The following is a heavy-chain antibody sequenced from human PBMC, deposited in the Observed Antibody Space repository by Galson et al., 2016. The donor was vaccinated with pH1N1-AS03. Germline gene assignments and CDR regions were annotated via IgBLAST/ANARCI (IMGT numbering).Heavy chain of an antibody. CDR3: ARDANYDFWSGHDAFDI. V-gene: IGHV1-69*06. CDR1: GGTFSSYA. J-gene: IGHJ3*02. D-gene: IGHD3-3*01. Sequence: SVKVSCKASGGTFSSYAISWVRQAPGQGLEWMGGIIAMFGTANYAQKVQGGVTITADKSTSTAYMELSSLRSEDTAVYYCARDANYDFWSGHDAFDIWGQGTMVTVSS. CDR2: IIAMFGTA.